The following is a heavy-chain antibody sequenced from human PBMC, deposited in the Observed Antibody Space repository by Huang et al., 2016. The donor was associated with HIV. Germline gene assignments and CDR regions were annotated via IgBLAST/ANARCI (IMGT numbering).Heavy chain of an antibody. CDR3: VKDSPGVITIFGGDV. Sequence: QVQLVESGGGVVQPGRSLRLSCAASGFTFRQYAMHWVRQAPGKGLEWVAFISNDESEKYFGDSVKGRFTSSRDNSKNMLYLQMNSLRPDDSAMYYCVKDSPGVITIFGGDVWGQGTTVTVSS. J-gene: IGHJ6*02. CDR2: ISNDESEK. CDR1: GFTFRQYA. D-gene: IGHD3-3*01. V-gene: IGHV3-30*18.